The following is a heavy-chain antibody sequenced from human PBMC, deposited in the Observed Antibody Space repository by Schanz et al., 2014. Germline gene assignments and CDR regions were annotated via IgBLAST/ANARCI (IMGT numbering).Heavy chain of an antibody. CDR1: GGTFSSDT. Sequence: QVHLVQSGAEVKKPGSSVKVSCKASGGTFSSDTFSWVRQAPGQGLEWMGRIVPIAGITNYAQRFQGRVTITADKSSDTAYMELSSLRSEDTAVYYCARTGYDPSLTHGGQGTLVTVSA. CDR3: ARTGYDPSLTH. J-gene: IGHJ4*02. V-gene: IGHV1-69*02. D-gene: IGHD5-12*01. CDR2: IVPIAGIT.